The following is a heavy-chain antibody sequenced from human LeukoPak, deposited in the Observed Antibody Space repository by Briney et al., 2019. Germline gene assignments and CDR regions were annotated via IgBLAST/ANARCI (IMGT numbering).Heavy chain of an antibody. J-gene: IGHJ4*02. CDR2: IYYSGST. Sequence: SETLSLTCTVSGGSISSSSYYWGWIRQPPGKGLAWIGSIYYSGSTYYNPSLKSRVTISVDTSKNQFSLKLSSVTAADTAVYYCAREGDDYGDYWGQGTLVTVSS. V-gene: IGHV4-39*02. CDR3: AREGDDYGDY. CDR1: GGSISSSSYY. D-gene: IGHD1-26*01.